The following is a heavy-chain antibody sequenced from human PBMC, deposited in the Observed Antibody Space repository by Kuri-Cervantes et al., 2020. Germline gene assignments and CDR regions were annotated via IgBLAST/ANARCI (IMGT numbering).Heavy chain of an antibody. J-gene: IGHJ6*02. V-gene: IGHV3-66*01. CDR1: GFTVSSNY. Sequence: GGSLRLSCAASGFTVSSNYMSWVRQAPGKGLEWVSVIYSGGSTYYADSVKGRFTISRDKSKNTLYLQMNSLRIEDTAVFYCAKDRGGSCFLGMDVWGQGTTVTVSS. CDR3: AKDRGGSCFLGMDV. D-gene: IGHD2-15*01. CDR2: IYSGGST.